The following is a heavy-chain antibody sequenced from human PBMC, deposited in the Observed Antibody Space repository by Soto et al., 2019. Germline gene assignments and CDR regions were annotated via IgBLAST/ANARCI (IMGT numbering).Heavy chain of an antibody. CDR3: ARRQIPDYGLANFDD. J-gene: IGHJ4*02. Sequence: SETLSLTCAVSGGSISSSNWWSWVRQPPGKGLEWIGEIYHSGSTNYNPSLKSRVTISVDKSKNQFSLKLSSVTAADTAVYYCARRQIPDYGLANFDDWGQGTLVTVSS. D-gene: IGHD4-17*01. CDR2: IYHSGST. CDR1: GGSISSSNW. V-gene: IGHV4-4*02.